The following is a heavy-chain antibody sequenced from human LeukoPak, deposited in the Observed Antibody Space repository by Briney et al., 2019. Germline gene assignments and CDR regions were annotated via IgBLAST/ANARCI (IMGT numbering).Heavy chain of an antibody. Sequence: SETLSLTCAVYGGSFSGYYWSWIRQPPGKGLEWIGEINHSGSTNYNPSLKSRVTISVDTSKNQFSLKLSSVTAADTAVYDCARGGGYSSGWPFDYWGQGTLVTVSS. CDR2: INHSGST. J-gene: IGHJ4*02. CDR1: GGSFSGYY. D-gene: IGHD6-19*01. CDR3: ARGGGYSSGWPFDY. V-gene: IGHV4-34*01.